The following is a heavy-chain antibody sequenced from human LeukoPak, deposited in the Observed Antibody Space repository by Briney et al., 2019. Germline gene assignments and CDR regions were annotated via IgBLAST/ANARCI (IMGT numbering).Heavy chain of an antibody. CDR1: GYTFTSYG. CDR3: ARVSIQLWPKMDWIDP. D-gene: IGHD5-18*01. V-gene: IGHV1-18*01. Sequence: ASVTVSCKASGYTFTSYGISWVRQAPGQGLERMGWISAYNGNTNYAQKLQGRVTMTTDTSTSTAYMELRSLRSDDTAVYYCARVSIQLWPKMDWIDPCGQGTLVTVSS. J-gene: IGHJ5*02. CDR2: ISAYNGNT.